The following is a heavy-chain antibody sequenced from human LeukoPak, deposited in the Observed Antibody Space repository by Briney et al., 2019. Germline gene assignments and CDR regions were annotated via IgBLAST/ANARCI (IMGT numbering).Heavy chain of an antibody. CDR2: ISSSSSYI. Sequence: GGSLRLSCAASGXAFSHYSMNWVRQAPGKGREWVSSISSSSSYIYYADSVKGRFTISRDNAKNSLYLQMNSLRAEDTAVYYCARDPPFIIGTTFFDYWGQGTLVTVSS. J-gene: IGHJ4*02. D-gene: IGHD1-20*01. CDR3: ARDPPFIIGTTFFDY. CDR1: GXAFSHYS. V-gene: IGHV3-21*01.